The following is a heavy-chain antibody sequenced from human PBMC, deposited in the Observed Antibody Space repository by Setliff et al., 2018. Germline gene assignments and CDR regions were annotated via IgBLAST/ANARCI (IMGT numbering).Heavy chain of an antibody. D-gene: IGHD2-15*01. V-gene: IGHV4-59*11. J-gene: IGHJ4*02. CDR1: GGSSSSHY. CDR3: ARENGYCSGGACYFMFDY. CDR2: IHYSGTT. Sequence: PSETLSLTCTVSGGSSSSHYWSWIRQPPGKGLEWIGYIHYSGTTNYNPSLKSRVTLSVDTAKNQFSLELRVVTAADTALYYCARENGYCSGGACYFMFDYWGQGTLVTVSS.